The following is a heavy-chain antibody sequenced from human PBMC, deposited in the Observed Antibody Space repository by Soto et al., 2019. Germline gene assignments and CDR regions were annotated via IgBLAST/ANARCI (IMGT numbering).Heavy chain of an antibody. CDR2: ITWNGATT. CDR3: ARDGGVVVAVDAFDV. D-gene: IGHD6-19*01. V-gene: IGHV3-20*04. CDR1: GFTFDDHG. J-gene: IGHJ3*01. Sequence: EVQLVESGGGVVRPGGSLRLSCAASGFTFDDHGMTWVRQAPGKGLEWVSGITWNGATTGYADSVKGRFTISRDNAKNSLYLQMNSLSVEDTALYYCARDGGVVVAVDAFDVWGQGTMVTVSS.